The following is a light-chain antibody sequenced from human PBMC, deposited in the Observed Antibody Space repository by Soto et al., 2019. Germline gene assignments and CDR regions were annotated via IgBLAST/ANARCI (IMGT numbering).Light chain of an antibody. V-gene: IGLV1-47*01. Sequence: QSVLPQPPTASGTPGQRVSLSCFGSNNNIGSKYVYWYQQLAGTAPKLLMYRNNQRPSGVPDRFSGSKSGTSASLAISGFRAEDEADYDCAVWNNTLGGPVFGGQTKVTVL. CDR2: RNN. J-gene: IGLJ2*01. CDR1: NNNIGSKY. CDR3: AVWNNTLGGPV.